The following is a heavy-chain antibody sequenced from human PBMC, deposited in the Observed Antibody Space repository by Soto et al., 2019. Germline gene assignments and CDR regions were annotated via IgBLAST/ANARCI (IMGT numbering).Heavy chain of an antibody. V-gene: IGHV1-8*01. CDR2: MNTNSGNT. Sequence: QVQLVQSGAEVKKPGASVKVSCKASGYTFTSYDINWVRQATGQGLEWMGWMNTNSGNTGYAQKFQGRVTMTRNTSISTAYMELSSRRSEDTAVYYCARDSSGWKGTNWFDPWGQGTLVTVSS. J-gene: IGHJ5*02. CDR3: ARDSSGWKGTNWFDP. D-gene: IGHD6-19*01. CDR1: GYTFTSYD.